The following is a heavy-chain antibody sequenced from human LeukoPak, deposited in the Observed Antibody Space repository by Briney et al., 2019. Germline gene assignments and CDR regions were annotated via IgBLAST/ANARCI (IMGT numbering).Heavy chain of an antibody. CDR2: IWNDGSSQ. V-gene: IGHV3-33*03. J-gene: IGHJ4*02. CDR1: KFTFSHYG. D-gene: IGHD4-11*01. Sequence: GGSLRLSCAASKFTFSHYGMHWVRQTPGRGPEWVAVIWNDGSSQYYADSVKGRFTISRDNSQDMLFLQMNSLRPEDTAVYYCAKDAQRGFDYSNSLDKWGQGTLVTVSS. CDR3: AKDAQRGFDYSNSLDK.